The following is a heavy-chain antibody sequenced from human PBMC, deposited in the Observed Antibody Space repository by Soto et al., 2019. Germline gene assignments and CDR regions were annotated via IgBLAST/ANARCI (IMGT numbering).Heavy chain of an antibody. V-gene: IGHV5-51*01. CDR2: IYLVDSDT. CDR3: ARYWHSYSLNYYRGMDV. D-gene: IGHD5-18*01. J-gene: IGHJ6*02. Sequence: PGESLKISCKGSGYNFATDWIGWVRQMPGKGLEWMGIIYLVDSDTRYSPSFQGQVTISADKSISTAYLQWSSLKASDTAMYYCARYWHSYSLNYYRGMDVWGQGTTVTVSS. CDR1: GYNFATDW.